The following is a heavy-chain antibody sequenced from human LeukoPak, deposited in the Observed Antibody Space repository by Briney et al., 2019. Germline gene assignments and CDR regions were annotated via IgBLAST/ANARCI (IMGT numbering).Heavy chain of an antibody. J-gene: IGHJ4*02. V-gene: IGHV1-8*01. D-gene: IGHD5-12*01. CDR2: MNPNSGNT. CDR3: ARISGYSGYQDY. Sequence: ASVKVSCKASGYTFTSYDINWVRQATGQGLEWMGWMNPNSGNTGYAQKFQGRVTMTRNTSISTAYMELSSLRSEDTAVYYCARISGYSGYQDYWGQGTLVTVSS. CDR1: GYTFTSYD.